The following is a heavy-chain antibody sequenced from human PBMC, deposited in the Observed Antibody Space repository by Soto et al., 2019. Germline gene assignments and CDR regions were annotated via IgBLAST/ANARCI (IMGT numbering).Heavy chain of an antibody. D-gene: IGHD5-18*01. J-gene: IGHJ4*02. V-gene: IGHV4-39*01. CDR2: IYYSGST. CDR3: ARPDTAMAIDY. Sequence: QLQLQESGPGLVKPSETLSLTCTVSGGSISSSSYYWGWIRQPPGKGLEWIGSIYYSGSTYYNPSLKSRVTISVDTSKNQFSLKLSSVTAADTAVYYCARPDTAMAIDYWGQGTLVTVSS. CDR1: GGSISSSSYY.